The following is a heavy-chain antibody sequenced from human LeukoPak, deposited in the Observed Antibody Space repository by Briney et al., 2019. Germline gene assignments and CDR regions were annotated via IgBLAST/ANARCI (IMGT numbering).Heavy chain of an antibody. V-gene: IGHV4-34*01. J-gene: IGHJ3*01. CDR3: ARVGNIFDV. D-gene: IGHD1/OR15-1a*01. CDR2: IYYTGTT. Sequence: SETLSLTCAVYGGSFSGYYWSWIRQPPGKGLEWIGSIYYTGTTYYNPSLKSRVTISVDTSKNQFSLKLSSVTAADTAVLYCARVGNIFDVWGQGTMVTVSS. CDR1: GGSFSGYY.